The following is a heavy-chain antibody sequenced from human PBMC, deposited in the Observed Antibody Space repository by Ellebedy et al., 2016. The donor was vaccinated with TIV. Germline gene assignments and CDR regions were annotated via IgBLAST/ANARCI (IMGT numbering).Heavy chain of an antibody. CDR3: ARDRSSGWLDL. CDR1: GFTFSTYA. CDR2: ISGSGETT. V-gene: IGHV3-23*01. Sequence: GESLKISXAASGFTFSTYAMSWVRRAPGKGLEWVSVISGSGETTYYADSVKGRFTISRDNAKSSLHLQMNSLAVDDTALYFCARDRSSGWLDLWGRGTLVTVSS. D-gene: IGHD3-22*01. J-gene: IGHJ5*02.